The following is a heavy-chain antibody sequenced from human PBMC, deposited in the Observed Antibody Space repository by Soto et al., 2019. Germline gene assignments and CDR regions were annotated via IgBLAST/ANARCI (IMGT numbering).Heavy chain of an antibody. CDR1: GFTFSSYA. CDR2: ISGSGGST. CDR3: AKDPYYDFWSGYRIFDP. Sequence: PGGSLRLSCAASGFTFSSYAMSWVRQAPGKGLEWVSAISGSGGSTYYADSVKGRFTISRDNSKNTLYLQMNSLRAEDTAVYYCAKDPYYDFWSGYRIFDPWGQGTLVTVSS. J-gene: IGHJ5*02. V-gene: IGHV3-23*01. D-gene: IGHD3-3*01.